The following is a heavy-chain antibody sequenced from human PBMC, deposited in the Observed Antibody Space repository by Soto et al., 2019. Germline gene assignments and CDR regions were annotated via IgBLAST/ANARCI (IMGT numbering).Heavy chain of an antibody. CDR2: ISWNSGSI. Sequence: EVQLVESGGGLVQPGRSLRLSCAASGFTFDDYAMHWVRQAPGKGLEWVSGISWNSGSIGYADSVKGRFTISRDNAKNSLYLQMNSLRAEDTALYYCAKEGGYYYHGMDVWGQGTTVTVSS. V-gene: IGHV3-9*01. J-gene: IGHJ6*02. CDR3: AKEGGYYYHGMDV. D-gene: IGHD1-26*01. CDR1: GFTFDDYA.